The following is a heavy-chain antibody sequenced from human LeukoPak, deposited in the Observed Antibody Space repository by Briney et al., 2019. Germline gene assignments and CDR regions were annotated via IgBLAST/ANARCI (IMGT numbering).Heavy chain of an antibody. CDR3: ARDGWFGDYNWFDP. CDR1: GFTFSSYS. V-gene: IGHV3-48*01. Sequence: PGGSLRLSRAASGFTFSSYSMNWVRQAPGKGLEWVSYISSASNTIYYADSVKGRFTISRDNAKNSLYLQMNSLRAEDTAMYYCARDGWFGDYNWFDPWGQEALVTVSS. D-gene: IGHD3-10*01. J-gene: IGHJ5*02. CDR2: ISSASNTI.